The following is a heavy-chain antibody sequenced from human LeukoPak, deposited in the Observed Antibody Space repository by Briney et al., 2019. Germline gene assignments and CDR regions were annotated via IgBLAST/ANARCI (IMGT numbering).Heavy chain of an antibody. CDR1: GFTFSNYW. Sequence: PGGSLRLSCTASGFTFSNYWMHWVRQAPGKGLVWVSRINSDGGSTSYADSVRGRFTISRDNSKNTLSLQMNSLRAEDTALYYCAKDVYDCSGGSCPQYYYVMDVWGQGTTVTVSS. CDR2: INSDGGST. V-gene: IGHV3-74*01. J-gene: IGHJ6*02. D-gene: IGHD2-15*01. CDR3: AKDVYDCSGGSCPQYYYVMDV.